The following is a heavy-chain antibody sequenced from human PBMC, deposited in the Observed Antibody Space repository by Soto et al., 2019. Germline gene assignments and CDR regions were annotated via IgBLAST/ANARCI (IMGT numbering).Heavy chain of an antibody. D-gene: IGHD2-15*01. V-gene: IGHV4-4*02. J-gene: IGHJ3*02. Sequence: SETLSLTCAVSGGSISSSNWWSWVRQPPGKGLEWIGEIYHSGSTNYNPSLKSRVTISVDKSKNQFSLKLSSVTAADTAVYYCAREGGIVVVVAAMTGAFDIWGQGTMVTVSS. CDR2: IYHSGST. CDR1: GGSISSSNW. CDR3: AREGGIVVVVAAMTGAFDI.